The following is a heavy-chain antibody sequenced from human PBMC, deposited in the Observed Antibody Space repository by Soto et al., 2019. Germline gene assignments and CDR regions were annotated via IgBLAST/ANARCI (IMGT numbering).Heavy chain of an antibody. Sequence: SETLSLTCTVSGGSVSSGSYYWSWIRQPPGKGLEWIGYIYYSGSTNYNPSLKSRVTISVDTSKNQFSLKLSSVTAADTAVYYCARGSGRLELGLVYWGQGTLVTVSS. CDR3: ARGSGRLELGLVY. V-gene: IGHV4-61*01. J-gene: IGHJ4*02. CDR2: IYYSGST. CDR1: GGSVSSGSYY. D-gene: IGHD1-26*01.